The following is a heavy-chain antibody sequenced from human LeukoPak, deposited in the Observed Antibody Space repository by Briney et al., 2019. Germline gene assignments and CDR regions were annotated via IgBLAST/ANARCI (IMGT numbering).Heavy chain of an antibody. Sequence: SETLSLTCTVSGDSISTYYWSWIRQPAGKGLEYIGRISTSGSTNYNPSLKSRVTMSVDTSKTQFSLKVSSVTAADTAVYYCARIAGAYYYGMDVWGQGTTVTVSS. J-gene: IGHJ6*02. V-gene: IGHV4-4*07. CDR2: ISTSGST. CDR1: GDSISTYY. D-gene: IGHD6-13*01. CDR3: ARIAGAYYYGMDV.